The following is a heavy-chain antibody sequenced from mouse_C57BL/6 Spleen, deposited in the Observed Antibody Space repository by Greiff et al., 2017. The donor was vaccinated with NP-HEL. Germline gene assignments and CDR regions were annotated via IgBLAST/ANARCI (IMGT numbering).Heavy chain of an antibody. CDR3: ARSYDYDPWFAY. CDR1: GYAFSSYW. Sequence: VQLQQSGAELVKPGASVKISCKASGYAFSSYWMNWVKQRPGKGLEWIGQIYPGDGDTNYNGKFKGKATLTADKSSSTAYMQRSSLTSEDSAVYFCARSYDYDPWFAYWGQGTLVTVSA. CDR2: IYPGDGDT. J-gene: IGHJ3*01. D-gene: IGHD2-4*01. V-gene: IGHV1-80*01.